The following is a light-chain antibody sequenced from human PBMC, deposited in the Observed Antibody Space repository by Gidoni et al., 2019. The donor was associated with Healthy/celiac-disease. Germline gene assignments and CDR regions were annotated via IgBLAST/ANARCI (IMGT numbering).Light chain of an antibody. CDR1: QSLLHSNGYNY. CDR2: LGS. CDR3: MQALQTLLT. V-gene: IGKV2-28*01. J-gene: IGKJ4*01. Sequence: DIVMTKHPLSPPVTPGEPASISCRSSQSLLHSNGYNYLDWYLQKPGQSPQLLIYLGSNRASGVPDRFSGSGSGTDFTLKISRVEAEDVGVYYCMQALQTLLTFGGGTKVEIK.